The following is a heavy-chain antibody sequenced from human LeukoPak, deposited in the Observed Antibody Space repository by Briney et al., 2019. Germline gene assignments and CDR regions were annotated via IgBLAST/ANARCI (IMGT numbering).Heavy chain of an antibody. CDR2: MNPNSGNT. Sequence: ASVKVSCKASGYTFTNYDINWVRQATGQGLEWMGWMNPNSGNTGYAQKFQGRVTMTRNTSISTAYMELSSLRSEDTAVYYCARAYCTNGVCYTAWFDPWGQGTLVTVSS. V-gene: IGHV1-8*01. CDR1: GYTFTNYD. J-gene: IGHJ5*02. D-gene: IGHD2-8*01. CDR3: ARAYCTNGVCYTAWFDP.